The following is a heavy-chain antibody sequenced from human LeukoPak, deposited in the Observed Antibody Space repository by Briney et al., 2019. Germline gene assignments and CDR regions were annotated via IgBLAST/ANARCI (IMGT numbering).Heavy chain of an antibody. J-gene: IGHJ3*02. CDR2: KYYTGSA. CDR3: ATPYCSSISCLDVFNM. V-gene: IGHV4-31*03. CDR1: GVSVSNGRYY. D-gene: IGHD2-2*01. Sequence: SQTLSLTCNVSGVSVSNGRYYRTWIRQPPAKGLEWIGHKYYTGSAKYNPSLKSRLTISVDTSKNQFSLQLSSVTAADTATYYCATPYCSSISCLDVFNMWGQGTRVTVSS.